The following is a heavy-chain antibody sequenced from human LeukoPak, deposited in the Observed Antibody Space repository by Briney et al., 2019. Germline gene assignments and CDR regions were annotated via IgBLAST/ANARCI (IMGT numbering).Heavy chain of an antibody. CDR1: GYSIRSGYY. Sequence: SETLSLTCTVSGYSIRSGYYWGWIRQPPGKGLEWIGSIYHSGSTNYNPSLKSRVTISVDTSENQFSLKLNSVTAADTAVYYCARGQQWFDPWGQGTLVTVSS. D-gene: IGHD6-13*01. V-gene: IGHV4-38-2*02. CDR2: IYHSGST. CDR3: ARGQQWFDP. J-gene: IGHJ5*02.